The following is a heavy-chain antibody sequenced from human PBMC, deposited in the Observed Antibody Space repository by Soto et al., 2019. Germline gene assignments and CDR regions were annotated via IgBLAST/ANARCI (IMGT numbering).Heavy chain of an antibody. J-gene: IGHJ4*02. V-gene: IGHV4-59*08. CDR1: GGSISSYY. D-gene: IGHD6-19*01. CDR2: IYYSGST. Sequence: PSETLSLTCTVSGGSISSYYWSWIRQPPGKGLEWIGYIYYSGSTNYNPSLKSRVTISVDTSKNQFSLKLSSVTAADTAVYYCARTLAVAGDYFDYWGQGTQVTVSS. CDR3: ARTLAVAGDYFDY.